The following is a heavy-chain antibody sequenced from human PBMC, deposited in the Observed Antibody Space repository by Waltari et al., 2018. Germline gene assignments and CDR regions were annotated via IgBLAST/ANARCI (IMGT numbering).Heavy chain of an antibody. Sequence: QLQLQESGPGLVKPSETLSLTCTVPGGSISSSSYYWGWIRPPPGKGLEWIGSIYYSGSTYYNPSLKSRVTISVDTSKNQFSLKLSSVTAADTAVYYCARRSVDYYDSSGYYDYWGQGTLVTVSS. CDR1: GGSISSSSYY. D-gene: IGHD3-22*01. CDR2: IYYSGST. V-gene: IGHV4-39*01. CDR3: ARRSVDYYDSSGYYDY. J-gene: IGHJ4*02.